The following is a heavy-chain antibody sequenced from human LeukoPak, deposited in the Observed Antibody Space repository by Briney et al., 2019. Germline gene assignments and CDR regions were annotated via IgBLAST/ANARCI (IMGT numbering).Heavy chain of an antibody. Sequence: PSETLSLTCAVSGYSISSGYHWGWIRQPPGKGLEWIGNIYHSGSTYYNPSLKSRVTISVDTSKNQFSLKLSSVTAADTAVYYCARHDGLSSHTSFYYYYYYMDVWGKGTTVTVSS. V-gene: IGHV4-38-2*01. CDR1: GYSISSGYH. D-gene: IGHD2-2*02. CDR2: IYHSGST. CDR3: ARHDGLSSHTSFYYYYYYMDV. J-gene: IGHJ6*03.